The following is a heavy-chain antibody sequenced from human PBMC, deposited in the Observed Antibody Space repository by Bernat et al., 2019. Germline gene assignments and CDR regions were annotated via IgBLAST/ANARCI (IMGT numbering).Heavy chain of an antibody. CDR1: GFTFGDYA. CDR2: IRSKAYGGTT. D-gene: IGHD3-22*01. CDR3: TRDLTLRYYDSSGYYTYFDY. V-gene: IGHV3-49*03. J-gene: IGHJ4*02. Sequence: EVQLVESGGGLVHPGRFLRLSCTASGFTFGDYAMSWFRQAPGKGLEGVGFIRSKAYGGTTEYAASVKGRFTISIDDSKSIAYLQMNSLKTEDTAVYYCTRDLTLRYYDSSGYYTYFDYWGQGTLVTVSS.